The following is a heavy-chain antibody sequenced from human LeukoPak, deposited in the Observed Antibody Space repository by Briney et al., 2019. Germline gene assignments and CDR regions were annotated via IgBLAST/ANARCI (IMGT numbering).Heavy chain of an antibody. CDR1: GGTFSSYA. CDR2: IIPIFGTA. CDR3: AIERGFTYYYGSGRYYYMDV. J-gene: IGHJ6*03. D-gene: IGHD3-10*01. V-gene: IGHV1-69*13. Sequence: SVKVSCKASGGTFSSYAISWVRQAPGQGLEWMGGIIPIFGTANYAQKFQGRVTITADESTSTAYMELSSLRSEDTAVYYCAIERGFTYYYGSGRYYYMDVWGKGTTVTVSS.